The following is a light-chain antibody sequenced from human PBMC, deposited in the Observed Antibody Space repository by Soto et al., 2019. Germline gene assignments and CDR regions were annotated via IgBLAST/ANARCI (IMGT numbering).Light chain of an antibody. CDR3: QQHNNWPLT. Sequence: EIVMTQSTASLSVSPGERATLSYRASQSVSSNLAWYQQKPGQAPRLLMYGISTRATGIPARFSGSGSGTEFTLTISSLQSEDFAIYYCQQHNNWPLTFGGGTKVEIK. J-gene: IGKJ4*01. CDR1: QSVSSN. CDR2: GIS. V-gene: IGKV3-15*01.